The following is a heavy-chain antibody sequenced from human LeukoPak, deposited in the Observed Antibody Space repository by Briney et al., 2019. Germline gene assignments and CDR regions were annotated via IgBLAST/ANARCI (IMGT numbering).Heavy chain of an antibody. CDR1: GGSVSSGSYH. CDR3: ARVRGDYVNLFDP. V-gene: IGHV4-61*01. D-gene: IGHD4-17*01. Sequence: SDTLSLTCTVSGGSVSSGSYHWRWIRQPPGKGLEWIGYTHYSGNTYYNPSLKSRVTISLDTSKKQFSLWLRSVTAADTAVYYCARVRGDYVNLFDPWGQGTLVIVSS. J-gene: IGHJ5*02. CDR2: THYSGNT.